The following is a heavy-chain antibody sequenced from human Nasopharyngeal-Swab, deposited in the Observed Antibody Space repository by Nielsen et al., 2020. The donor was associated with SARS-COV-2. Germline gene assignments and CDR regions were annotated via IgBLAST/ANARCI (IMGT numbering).Heavy chain of an antibody. CDR3: VSSSSWYYFDY. Sequence: SETLSLTCTVSGDSIAYSTFYWGWIRQPPGKGLEWIGDINDNGNTYQNPSLKSRLTISVAKSKNQFSLQLSSVTAADTAVYYCVSSSSWYYFDYWAQGTQVTVSS. J-gene: IGHJ4*02. CDR1: GDSIAYSTFY. V-gene: IGHV4-39*01. D-gene: IGHD6-13*01. CDR2: INDNGNT.